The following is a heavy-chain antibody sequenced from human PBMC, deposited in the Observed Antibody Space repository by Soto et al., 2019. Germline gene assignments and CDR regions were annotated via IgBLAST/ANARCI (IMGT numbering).Heavy chain of an antibody. CDR3: ARDTPPTDY. Sequence: QVQLVQSGAEVKKPGASVKVSCKTSGYTFTSYHISWVRQAPGQGLEWMGWISAYNTNTNYAQKFQGRVTMTTDTLTSTGYMELRSLRSDGAAVYYCARDTPPTDYWGQGTLVTVSS. J-gene: IGHJ4*02. CDR1: GYTFTSYH. CDR2: ISAYNTNT. V-gene: IGHV1-18*01.